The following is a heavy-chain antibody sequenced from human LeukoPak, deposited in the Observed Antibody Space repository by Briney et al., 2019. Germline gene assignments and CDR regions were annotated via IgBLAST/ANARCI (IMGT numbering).Heavy chain of an antibody. Sequence: SETLSLTCTVSGGSISSYYWSWIRQPPGKGLEWIGYIYYSGSINYNPSLKSRVTISVDTSKNQFSLKLSSVTAADTAVYYCARGQMTSIAARSSYAFDIWGQGTMVTVSS. CDR2: IYYSGSI. J-gene: IGHJ3*02. V-gene: IGHV4-59*01. D-gene: IGHD6-6*01. CDR3: ARGQMTSIAARSSYAFDI. CDR1: GGSISSYY.